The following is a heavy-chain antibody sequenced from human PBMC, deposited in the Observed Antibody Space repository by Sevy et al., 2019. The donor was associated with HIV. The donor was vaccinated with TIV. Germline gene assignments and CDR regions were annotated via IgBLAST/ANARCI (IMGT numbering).Heavy chain of an antibody. Sequence: SQTLSLTCAISGDSVSSNSAAWNWIRQSPSRGLEWLGRTYYRSKWYNEYAESVKSRITITPDTSKNHFSLQLNSVTPEDTAVYYCARDLPKRGIVGLTRRAFFDYWGQGTLVTVSS. CDR2: TYYRSKWYN. J-gene: IGHJ4*02. CDR3: ARDLPKRGIVGLTRRAFFDY. V-gene: IGHV6-1*01. CDR1: GDSVSSNSAA. D-gene: IGHD1-26*01.